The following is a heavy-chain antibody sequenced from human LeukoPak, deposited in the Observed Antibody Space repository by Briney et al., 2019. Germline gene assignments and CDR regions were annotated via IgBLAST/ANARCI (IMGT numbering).Heavy chain of an antibody. CDR2: INPNSGGT. J-gene: IGHJ4*02. D-gene: IGHD2-8*01. CDR1: GDTFTGYY. CDR3: ARVGLLEVYAIDY. V-gene: IGHV1-2*02. Sequence: ASVKVSCKASGDTFTGYYMHWVRQAPGQGLEWMVWINPNSGGTNYAQKFQGRVTMTRDTSISTAYMELSRLRSDDTAVYYCARVGLLEVYAIDYWGQGTLVTVSS.